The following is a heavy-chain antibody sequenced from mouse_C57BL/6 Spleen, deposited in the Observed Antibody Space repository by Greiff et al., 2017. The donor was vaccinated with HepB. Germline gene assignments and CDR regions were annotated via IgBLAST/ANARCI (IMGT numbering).Heavy chain of an antibody. CDR3: ARREAVEAWFAY. CDR2: INPNNGGT. V-gene: IGHV1-26*01. J-gene: IGHJ3*01. D-gene: IGHD1-1*01. CDR1: GYTFTDYY. Sequence: EVQLQQSGPELVKPGASVKISCKASGYTFTDYYMNWVKQSHGKSLEWIGDINPNNGGTSYNQKFKGKATLTVDKSSSTAYMELRSLTSEDSAVYYCARREAVEAWFAYWGQGTLVTVSA.